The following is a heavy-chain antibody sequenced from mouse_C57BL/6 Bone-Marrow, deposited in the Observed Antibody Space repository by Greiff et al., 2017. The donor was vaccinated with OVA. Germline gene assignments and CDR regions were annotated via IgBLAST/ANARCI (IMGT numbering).Heavy chain of an antibody. V-gene: IGHV1-53*01. D-gene: IGHD1-1*02. CDR3: ARSITTVVHWYFDV. Sequence: QVQLQQPGTELVKPGASVKLSCKASGYTFTSYWMHWVKQRPGQGLEWIGNINPSNGGTNYNEKFKSKATLTVDKSSSTAYMQLSSLTSEDSAVYYCARSITTVVHWYFDVWGTGTTVTVSS. CDR1: GYTFTSYW. J-gene: IGHJ1*03. CDR2: INPSNGGT.